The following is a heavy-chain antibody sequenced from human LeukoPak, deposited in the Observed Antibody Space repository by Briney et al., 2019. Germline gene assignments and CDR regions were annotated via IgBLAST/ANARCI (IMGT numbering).Heavy chain of an antibody. Sequence: GASVKVSCKASGGTFSSYAISWVRQAPGQGLEWMGWISAYNGNTNYAQKLQGRVTMTTDTSTSTAYMELRSLRSDDTAVYYCARDFRSSRFGELFGPGFPDYWGQGTLVTVSS. D-gene: IGHD3-10*01. CDR3: ARDFRSSRFGELFGPGFPDY. CDR1: GGTFSSYA. J-gene: IGHJ4*02. CDR2: ISAYNGNT. V-gene: IGHV1-18*01.